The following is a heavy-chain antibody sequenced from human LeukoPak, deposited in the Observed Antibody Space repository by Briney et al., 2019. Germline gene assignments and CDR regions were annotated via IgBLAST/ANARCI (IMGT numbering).Heavy chain of an antibody. D-gene: IGHD3-10*01. CDR2: IFWDDDK. Sequence: SGPTLVKPTQTRTLTCTFSGFSLSTSGVGVSWIRQPPGKALEWLAFIFWDDDKRYSPSLKSRLTITKDTSKNQVVLTMTNLDPVDTATYYCAHRPHYSGSGSYSFQHWGQGTLVTVSS. CDR1: GFSLSTSGVG. V-gene: IGHV2-5*02. CDR3: AHRPHYSGSGSYSFQH. J-gene: IGHJ1*01.